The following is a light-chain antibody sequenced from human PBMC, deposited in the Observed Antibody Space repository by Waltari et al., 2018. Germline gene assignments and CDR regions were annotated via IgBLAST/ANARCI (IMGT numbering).Light chain of an antibody. Sequence: DIQMTQSPSSLSTSVGDRVTITCRASRGIDSYLNWYQQRPGRAPKLLIYDASTIQREVPTRFSGGGIGTYFTLTINNLQPEDFATYFCQQSYSPPFTFGQGTRLEI. CDR3: QQSYSPPFT. CDR2: DAS. J-gene: IGKJ5*01. V-gene: IGKV1-39*01. CDR1: RGIDSY.